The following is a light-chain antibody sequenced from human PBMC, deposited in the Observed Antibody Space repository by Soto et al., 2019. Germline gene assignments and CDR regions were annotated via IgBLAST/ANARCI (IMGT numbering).Light chain of an antibody. Sequence: EIVLTXSXGTLALSLGDEATLSCTASQTVNRNYLAWYLQKPAQPPRLLIYGVSNRAPGVPDRFSGGGXGTXFTLTIARLEPDDFGTYYCQQYIASPRTFGQGTRLEVK. CDR2: GVS. CDR3: QQYIASPRT. CDR1: QTVNRNY. V-gene: IGKV3-20*01. J-gene: IGKJ1*01.